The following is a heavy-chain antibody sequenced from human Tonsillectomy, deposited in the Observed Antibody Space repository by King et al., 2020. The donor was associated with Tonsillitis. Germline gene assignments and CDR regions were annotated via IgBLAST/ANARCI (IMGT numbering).Heavy chain of an antibody. D-gene: IGHD3-10*01. CDR1: GYSFTSYW. CDR2: IDPSDSYT. J-gene: IGHJ2*01. CDR3: ARAHDPYGSGSWYFDL. V-gene: IGHV5-10-1*03. Sequence: VQLVESGAEVKKPGESLRISCTGSGYSFTSYWISWVRQMPGKGLEWMGRIDPSDSYTHYSPSFQGHVTISVDKSISIAYLQWRSLKASDTAMYYCARAHDPYGSGSWYFDLWGRGTLVTVSS.